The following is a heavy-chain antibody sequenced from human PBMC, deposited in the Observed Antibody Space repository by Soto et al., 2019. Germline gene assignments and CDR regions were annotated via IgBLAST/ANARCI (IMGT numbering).Heavy chain of an antibody. D-gene: IGHD3-10*01. CDR3: ARDQRNYYGSGSSLDY. V-gene: IGHV3-11*01. J-gene: IGHJ4*02. CDR1: GFTFSDHY. CDR2: ISSSGSTT. Sequence: PGGSLRLSCAASGFTFSDHYMSWIRQAPGKGLEWVSYISSSGSTTYYADSVKGRFTISRDNAKNSLYLQMNSLRAEDTAVYYCARDQRNYYGSGSSLDYWGQGILVTVSS.